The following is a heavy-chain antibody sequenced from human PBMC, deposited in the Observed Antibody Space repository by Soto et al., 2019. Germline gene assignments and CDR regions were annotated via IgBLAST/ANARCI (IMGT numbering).Heavy chain of an antibody. CDR1: GGTFSSYA. V-gene: IGHV1-69*01. D-gene: IGHD3-10*01. CDR3: GRFGITMVRGVIIPYYYYGMDV. J-gene: IGHJ6*02. Sequence: QVQLVQSGAEVKKPGSSVKVSCKASGGTFSSYAISWVRQAPGQGLEWMGGIIPIFGTANYAQKFQGRVTINAEEFTSTASMERGSLRYEGMAVYYCGRFGITMVRGVIIPYYYYGMDVWGQGTTVTVSS. CDR2: IIPIFGTA.